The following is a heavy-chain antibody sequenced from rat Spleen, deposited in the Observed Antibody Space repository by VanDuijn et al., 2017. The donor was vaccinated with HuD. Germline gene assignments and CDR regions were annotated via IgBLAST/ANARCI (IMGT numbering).Heavy chain of an antibody. V-gene: IGHV5-31*01. D-gene: IGHD2-2*01. J-gene: IGHJ1*01. CDR1: GFIFKNYW. CDR2: ILRTGGNT. CDR3: TGGGIPWFLDF. Sequence: EVQLVESGGGLVQPGRSLKLSCIASGFIFKNYWLTWIRQAQGKWLEWVASILRTGGNTYYSDSVKGRFTISRDNAKSTLYLQMNRLWSEDSATYYCTGGGIPWFLDFWGPGTMVTVSS.